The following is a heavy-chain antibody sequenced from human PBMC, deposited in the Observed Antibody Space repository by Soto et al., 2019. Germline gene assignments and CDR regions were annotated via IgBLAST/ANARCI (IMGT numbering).Heavy chain of an antibody. J-gene: IGHJ6*02. Sequence: GGSLRLSCAASGFTFSSYAMHWVRQAPGKGLEWVAVISYDGSNKYYADSVKGRFTISRDNSKNTLYLQMNSLRAEDTAVYYCAREGARRQLKWELPKGTDNYYYYGMDVWGQGTTVTVSS. CDR2: ISYDGSNK. D-gene: IGHD1-26*01. V-gene: IGHV3-30-3*01. CDR1: GFTFSSYA. CDR3: AREGARRQLKWELPKGTDNYYYYGMDV.